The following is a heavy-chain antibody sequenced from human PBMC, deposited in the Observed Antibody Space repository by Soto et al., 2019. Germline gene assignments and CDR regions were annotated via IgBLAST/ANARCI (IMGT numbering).Heavy chain of an antibody. CDR1: GFTFSSVA. D-gene: IGHD3-22*01. J-gene: IGHJ4*02. V-gene: IGHV3-23*01. CDR2: ISGSGDST. CDR3: AKDPTSYDSSAQFDS. Sequence: GGSLRLSCAGSGFTFSSVAMTWVRQAPGKGLEWVSSISGSGDSTYYADSVKGRFTISRDNSKNTLYLQMNSLRVEDTAVYYCAKDPTSYDSSAQFDSWGQGTLVTVSS.